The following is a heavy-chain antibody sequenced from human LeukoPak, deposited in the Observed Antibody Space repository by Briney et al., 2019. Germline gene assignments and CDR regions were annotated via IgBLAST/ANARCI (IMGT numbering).Heavy chain of an antibody. J-gene: IGHJ6*04. CDR3: AELGITMIGGV. V-gene: IGHV3-23*01. Sequence: GGSLRLSCAASGFTFNNYNMNWVRQAPGKGLEWVSAISGRDGNTYYADSVKGRFTISRDNSKNTLYLQMNSLRAEDTAVYYCAELGITMIGGVWGKGTTVTISS. CDR2: ISGRDGNT. CDR1: GFTFNNYN. D-gene: IGHD3-10*02.